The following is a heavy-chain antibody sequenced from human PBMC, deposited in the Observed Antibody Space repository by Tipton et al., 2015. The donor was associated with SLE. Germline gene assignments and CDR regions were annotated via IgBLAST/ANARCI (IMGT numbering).Heavy chain of an antibody. Sequence: TLSLTCTVSGDSITSYYWSWIRQSPGKGLEWIGYVYYTGFTSYNPSLKSRVTISLDTSKNQFSLNVNSVTAADTAVYYCASGDDDYGDGGFDYWGQGTLVTVSS. CDR1: GDSITSYY. V-gene: IGHV4-59*01. J-gene: IGHJ4*02. CDR3: ASGDDDYGDGGFDY. CDR2: VYYTGFT. D-gene: IGHD4-17*01.